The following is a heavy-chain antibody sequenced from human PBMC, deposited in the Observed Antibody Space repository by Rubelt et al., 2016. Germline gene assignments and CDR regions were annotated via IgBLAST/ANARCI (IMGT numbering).Heavy chain of an antibody. CDR2: INHNSGGT. J-gene: IGHJ3*02. CDR1: GYTFTSYA. V-gene: IGHV1-2*02. D-gene: IGHD3-9*01. Sequence: QVQLVQSGSELKKPGASVKVSCKASGYTFTSYAMNWVRQAPGQGLEWMGWINHNSGGTNYAQKFQGRVTRTRDTSISTADMELGRLRSDDTAVYYCARGAGGRYFDWYDAFDIWGQGTMVTVSS. CDR3: ARGAGGRYFDWYDAFDI.